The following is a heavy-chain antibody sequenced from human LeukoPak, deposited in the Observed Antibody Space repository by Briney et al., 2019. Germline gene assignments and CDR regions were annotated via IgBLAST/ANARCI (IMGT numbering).Heavy chain of an antibody. D-gene: IGHD6-13*01. CDR2: INPNSGGA. Sequence: ASVKVSCKASGYTFTGYYMHWVRQAPGQGLEWMGWINPNSGGANYAQKFQGRVTMTRDTSISTAYMELSRLRSDDTAVYYCARGPGYSSSRPTGYWGQGTLVTVSS. J-gene: IGHJ4*02. V-gene: IGHV1-2*02. CDR3: ARGPGYSSSRPTGY. CDR1: GYTFTGYY.